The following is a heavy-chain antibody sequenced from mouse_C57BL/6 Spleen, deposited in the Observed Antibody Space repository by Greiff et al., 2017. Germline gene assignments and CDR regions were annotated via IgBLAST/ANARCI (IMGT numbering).Heavy chain of an antibody. V-gene: IGHV1-78*01. CDR3: ARLGGYYPYYYAIDY. Sequence: QVQLQQSDAELVKPGASVKISCKVSGYTFTDHTIHWMKQRPEQGLEWIGYIYPRDGSTKYNEKFKGKATLTADKSSSTAYMQLNSLTSEDSAVYCCARLGGYYPYYYAIDYWGQGTSVTVSS. CDR2: IYPRDGST. J-gene: IGHJ4*01. CDR1: GYTFTDHT. D-gene: IGHD2-3*01.